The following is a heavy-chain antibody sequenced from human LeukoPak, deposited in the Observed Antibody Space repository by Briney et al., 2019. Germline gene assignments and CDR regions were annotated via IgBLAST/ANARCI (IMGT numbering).Heavy chain of an antibody. D-gene: IGHD1-26*01. CDR3: ARRDPVGASLIDY. J-gene: IGHJ4*02. CDR1: GGSFSGYY. CDR2: INHSGST. Sequence: PSETLSLTCAVYGGSFSGYYWSWIRQPPGEGLEWIGEINHSGSTNYNPSLKSRVTISVDTSKNQFSLKLSSVTAADTAVYYCARRDPVGASLIDYWGQGTLVTVSS. V-gene: IGHV4-34*01.